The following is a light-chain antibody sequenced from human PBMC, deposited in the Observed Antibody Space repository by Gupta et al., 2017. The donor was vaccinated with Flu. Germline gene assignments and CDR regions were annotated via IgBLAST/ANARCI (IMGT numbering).Light chain of an antibody. V-gene: IGKV3-20*01. CDR2: GAS. Sequence: IVLTQSPGTLSLSPGERATLPCRASQSLSSNFLAWYQQKFGQAPRLLIYGASTRATGIPDRFSGSGSGTDFTLTISRLEPGDIAVYYCQQYGSSPQTFGQGTKVEIK. CDR1: QSLSSNF. J-gene: IGKJ1*01. CDR3: QQYGSSPQT.